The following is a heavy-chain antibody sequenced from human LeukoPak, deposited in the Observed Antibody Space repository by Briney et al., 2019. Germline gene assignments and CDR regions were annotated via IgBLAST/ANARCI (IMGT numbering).Heavy chain of an antibody. CDR1: GYTFTSYY. CDR3: ARDRFRYFDWLLSDYYGMDV. CDR2: INPSGGST. Sequence: ASVKVSCKASGYTFTSYYMHWVRQAPGQGLEWMGIINPSGGSTSYAQKFQGRVTMTRDTSTSTVYMELSSLRSEDTAVYYCARDRFRYFDWLLSDYYGMDVWGQGTRSPSP. D-gene: IGHD3-9*01. V-gene: IGHV1-46*01. J-gene: IGHJ6*02.